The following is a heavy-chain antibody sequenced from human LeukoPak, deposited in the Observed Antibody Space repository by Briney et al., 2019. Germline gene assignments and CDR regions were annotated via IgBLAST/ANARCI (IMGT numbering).Heavy chain of an antibody. CDR3: ARVGFRSGRIGEIDLGY. CDR2: INPSGGST. J-gene: IGHJ4*02. V-gene: IGHV1-46*01. CDR1: GYTFTSYY. D-gene: IGHD2-15*01. Sequence: VASVKVSCKASGYTFTSYYMHWVRQAPGQGLEWMGIINPSGGSTSYAQKFQGRVTMTRDTSTSTVYMELSSLRSEDTAVYYCARVGFRSGRIGEIDLGYWGQGTLVTVSS.